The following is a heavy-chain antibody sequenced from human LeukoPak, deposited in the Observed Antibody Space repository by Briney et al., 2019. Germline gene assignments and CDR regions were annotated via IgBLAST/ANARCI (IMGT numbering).Heavy chain of an antibody. D-gene: IGHD3-10*01. CDR1: GYSFTSYW. V-gene: IGHV5-51*01. CDR2: IYPGDSDT. Sequence: GESLKISCKGSGYSFTSYWIAWVRQMPGKGLEWMGIIYPGDSDTRYSPSFQGQVTISADKSISTAYLQWSSLKASDTAMYYCARSNAASLGGFNYWGQGTLVTVSS. J-gene: IGHJ4*02. CDR3: ARSNAASLGGFNY.